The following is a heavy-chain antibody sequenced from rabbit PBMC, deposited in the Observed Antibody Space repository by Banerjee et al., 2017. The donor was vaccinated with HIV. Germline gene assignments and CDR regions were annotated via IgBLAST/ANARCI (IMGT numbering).Heavy chain of an antibody. CDR2: IAGSSSGFT. V-gene: IGHV1S40*01. CDR3: ARDTGSSFSSYGMDL. CDR1: GFSFNDDY. Sequence: LEESGGDLVKPGASLTLTCTASGFSFNDDYICWVRQAPGKGLEWISCIAGSSSGFTYSATWAKGRFTISKTSSTTVTLQMTSLTAADTATYFCARDTGSSFSSYGMDLWGPGTLVTVS. D-gene: IGHD8-1*01. J-gene: IGHJ6*01.